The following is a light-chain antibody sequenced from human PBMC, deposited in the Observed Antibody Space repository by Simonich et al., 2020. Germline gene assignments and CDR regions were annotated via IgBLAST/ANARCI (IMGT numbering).Light chain of an antibody. CDR3: CSYAGSYTEV. Sequence: QSALTQPASVSGSPGQSITISCTGTSSDVGGYNYVSWYQQNPGKAPKLMIYDVSNRPSGVSNRFSGSKSGNTASLTISGLQAEDEADYYCCSYAGSYTEVFGGGTKLTVL. J-gene: IGLJ3*02. CDR1: SSDVGGYNY. CDR2: DVS. V-gene: IGLV2-14*03.